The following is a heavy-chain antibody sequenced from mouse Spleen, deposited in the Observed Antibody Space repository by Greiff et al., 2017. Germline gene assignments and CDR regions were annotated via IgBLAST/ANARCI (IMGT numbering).Heavy chain of an antibody. V-gene: IGHV5-16*01. CDR3: ARNWEEWYFDV. CDR1: GFTFSDYY. J-gene: IGHJ1*01. D-gene: IGHD4-1*01. CDR2: INYDGSST. Sequence: EVQRVESEGGLVQPGSSMKLSCTASGFTFSDYYMAWVRQVPEKGLEWVANINYDGSSTYYLDSLKSRFIISRDNAKNILYLQMSSLKSEDTATYYCARNWEEWYFDVWGAGTTVTVSS.